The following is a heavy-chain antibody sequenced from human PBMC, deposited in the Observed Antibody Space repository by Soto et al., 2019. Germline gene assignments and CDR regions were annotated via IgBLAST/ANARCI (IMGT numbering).Heavy chain of an antibody. CDR2: MNPNSGNT. CDR1: GYTFTSYD. D-gene: IGHD3-10*01. Sequence: ASVKVSCKASGYTFTSYDINWVRQATGQGLEWMGWMNPNSGNTGYAQKFQGRVTMTRNTSISTAYMELSSLRSEDTAMYYCARDSYYTSGNYFTYYTYAMDVWGQGXTVTVYS. V-gene: IGHV1-8*01. CDR3: ARDSYYTSGNYFTYYTYAMDV. J-gene: IGHJ6*02.